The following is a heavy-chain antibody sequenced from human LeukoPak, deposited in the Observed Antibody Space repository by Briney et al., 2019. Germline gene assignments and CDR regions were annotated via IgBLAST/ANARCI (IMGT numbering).Heavy chain of an antibody. J-gene: IGHJ6*02. CDR3: ARVRGSGYGSGRYYIRGMDV. D-gene: IGHD3-10*01. CDR1: GFTVSSNY. Sequence: PGGSLRLSCAASGFTVSSNYMSWVRQAPGKGLEWVSVIYSGGSTYYADSVKGRFTISRHNSKNTLYLQMNSLRAEDTAVYYCARVRGSGYGSGRYYIRGMDVWGQGTTVTVSS. V-gene: IGHV3-53*04. CDR2: IYSGGST.